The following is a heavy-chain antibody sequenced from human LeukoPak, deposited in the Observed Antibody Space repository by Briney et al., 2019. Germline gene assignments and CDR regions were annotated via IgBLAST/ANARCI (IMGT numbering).Heavy chain of an antibody. D-gene: IGHD4-17*01. V-gene: IGHV3-30-3*01. CDR1: GFSLSTYA. Sequence: GGSLRFSCAGSGFSLSTYAMSWVRQAPCKGLEWVAVISYDGSNKYYADSVKGRFTISRDNSKNTLYLQMNSLRAEDTAVYYCARANEAVTTWRYYYGMDVWGQGTTVTVSS. CDR3: ARANEAVTTWRYYYGMDV. J-gene: IGHJ6*02. CDR2: ISYDGSNK.